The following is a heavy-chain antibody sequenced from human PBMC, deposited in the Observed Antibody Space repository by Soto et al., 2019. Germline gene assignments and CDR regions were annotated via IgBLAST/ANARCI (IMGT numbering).Heavy chain of an antibody. D-gene: IGHD6-19*01. Sequence: SETLSLTCTVSRGSISNSAYYWGWIRQPPGKGLEWIGNIYYSGSAYYNPSLKSRVTMSVDTSKNQLSLRLSSVTAADTAVYYCVSRRWSSGWYGGLWGQGTLVTVSS. CDR1: RGSISNSAYY. CDR2: IYYSGSA. J-gene: IGHJ4*02. V-gene: IGHV4-39*01. CDR3: VSRRWSSGWYGGL.